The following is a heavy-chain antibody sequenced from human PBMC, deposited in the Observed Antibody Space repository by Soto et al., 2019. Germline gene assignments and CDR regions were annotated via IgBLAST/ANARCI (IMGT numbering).Heavy chain of an antibody. Sequence: PGESLKISCKGSGYSFTSYWIGWVRQMPGKGLEWMGIIYPGDSDTRYSPSFQGQVTISADKSISTAYLQWSSLKASDTAMYHCARQAEMATILYGYWGQGTLVTVSS. CDR1: GYSFTSYW. J-gene: IGHJ4*02. D-gene: IGHD5-12*01. CDR2: IYPGDSDT. V-gene: IGHV5-51*01. CDR3: ARQAEMATILYGY.